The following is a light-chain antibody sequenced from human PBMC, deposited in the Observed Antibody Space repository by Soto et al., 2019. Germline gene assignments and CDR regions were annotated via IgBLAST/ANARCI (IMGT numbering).Light chain of an antibody. CDR3: QQYYSTPQT. CDR2: WAS. CDR1: QSVLYSSNNKNY. J-gene: IGKJ1*01. V-gene: IGKV4-1*01. Sequence: DIVMTQSPDFLAVSLGERATINCKSSQSVLYSSNNKNYLAWYQQKPGQPPKLLIYWASTRESGVPDRFSGSGSGTDFTLTISSLQAEDVAVYYCQQYYSTPQTFGQGTQVDIK.